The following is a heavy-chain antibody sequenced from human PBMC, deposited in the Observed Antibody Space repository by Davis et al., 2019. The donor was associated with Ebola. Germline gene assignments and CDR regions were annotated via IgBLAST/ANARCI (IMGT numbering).Heavy chain of an antibody. Sequence: ASLQVSCNASGYIFTSYGISWVRQSPGQGLEWLGWISAYNGNTNYAQKLQGRVTMTTDTSTSTAYMEVGSLRSDDTAVYYCARAQFPTTSDYWGQGTLVTVSS. CDR3: ARAQFPTTSDY. V-gene: IGHV1-18*01. CDR2: ISAYNGNT. D-gene: IGHD1-1*01. J-gene: IGHJ4*02. CDR1: GYIFTSYG.